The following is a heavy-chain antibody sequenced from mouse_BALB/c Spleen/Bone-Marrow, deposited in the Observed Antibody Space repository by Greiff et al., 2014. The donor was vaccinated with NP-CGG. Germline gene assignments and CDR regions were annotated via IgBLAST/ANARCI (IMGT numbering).Heavy chain of an antibody. J-gene: IGHJ4*01. D-gene: IGHD2-14*01. CDR1: GYSFTGYT. V-gene: IGHV1-18*01. CDR2: INPNNGGT. CDR3: ARKGPYYRYDPYAMDY. Sequence: DVQLVESGPELVKPGASMKISCKASGYSFTGYTMNWVKQSHGKNLEWIGLINPNNGGTSYNQKFKGKATLTVDKSSSTAYMELLSLTSEDSAVYYCARKGPYYRYDPYAMDYWGQGTSVTVSS.